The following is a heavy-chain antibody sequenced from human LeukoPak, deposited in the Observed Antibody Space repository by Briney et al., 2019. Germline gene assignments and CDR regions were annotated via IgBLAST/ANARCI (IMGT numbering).Heavy chain of an antibody. Sequence: GASVKVSCKASGYTFTSYDINWVRQATGQGLEWMGWMNPNSGNTGYAQKFQGRVTMTRNTSISTAYMELSSLRSKDTAVYYCARMYSSSWTQYAFDIWGQGTVVTVSS. CDR1: GYTFTSYD. CDR3: ARMYSSSWTQYAFDI. J-gene: IGHJ3*02. CDR2: MNPNSGNT. D-gene: IGHD6-13*01. V-gene: IGHV1-8*01.